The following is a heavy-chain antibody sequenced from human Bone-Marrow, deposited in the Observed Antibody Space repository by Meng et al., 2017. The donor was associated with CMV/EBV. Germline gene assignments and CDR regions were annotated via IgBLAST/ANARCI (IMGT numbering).Heavy chain of an antibody. CDR2: IYYSGST. CDR1: GGSVSSGSYY. J-gene: IGHJ4*02. CDR3: ARRLLSLGESYFDY. D-gene: IGHD3-10*01. V-gene: IGHV4-61*01. Sequence: SETLSLTCTVSGGSVSSGSYYWSWIRQPPGKGLEWIGYIYYSGSTNYNPSLKSRVTISVDTSKNQFSLKLSSVTAADTAVYYCARRLLSLGESYFDYWGQGRLVTVSS.